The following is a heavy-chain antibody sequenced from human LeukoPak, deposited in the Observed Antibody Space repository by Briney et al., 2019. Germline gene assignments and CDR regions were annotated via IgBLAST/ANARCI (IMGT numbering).Heavy chain of an antibody. Sequence: GGSLRLSCAASGFHFSSYWMSWVRQAPGKGLEWVANIKQDGSEKYYVDSVKGRFTISRDNAKNSLYLQMNSLRAEDTAVYYCARMGVSDAFDIWGQGTMVTVSS. D-gene: IGHD3-10*01. V-gene: IGHV3-7*01. J-gene: IGHJ3*02. CDR3: ARMGVSDAFDI. CDR1: GFHFSSYW. CDR2: IKQDGSEK.